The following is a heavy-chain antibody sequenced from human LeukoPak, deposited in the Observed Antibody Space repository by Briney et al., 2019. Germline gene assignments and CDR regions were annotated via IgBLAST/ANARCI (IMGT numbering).Heavy chain of an antibody. V-gene: IGHV3-30-3*01. CDR3: ARELIKKYYYGMDV. CDR1: GFTFSSYA. CDR2: ISYDGSNK. J-gene: IGHJ6*02. Sequence: GRSLRLPCAASGFTFSSYAMHWVRQAPGKGLEWVAVISYDGSNKYYADSVKGRFTISRDNSKNTLYLQMNSLRAEDTAVYYCARELIKKYYYGMDVWGQGTTVTVSS.